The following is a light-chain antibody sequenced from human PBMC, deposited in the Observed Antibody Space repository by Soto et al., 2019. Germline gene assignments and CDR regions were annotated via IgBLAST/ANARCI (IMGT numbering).Light chain of an antibody. CDR1: QSVSSSY. CDR3: QQYGRSLWT. Sequence: EIVLTQSPGTLSLSPGERATLSCRASQSVSSSYLAWYQQKPGQAPRLLIYGASSRATGIPDRFSGSGSGTDFTLTISRLEPEEFAVYYCQQYGRSLWTFGQGTKVDIK. CDR2: GAS. V-gene: IGKV3-20*01. J-gene: IGKJ1*01.